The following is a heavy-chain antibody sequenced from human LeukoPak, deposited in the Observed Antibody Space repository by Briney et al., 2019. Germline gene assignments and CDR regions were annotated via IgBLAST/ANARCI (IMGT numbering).Heavy chain of an antibody. V-gene: IGHV4-28*06. J-gene: IGHJ4*02. CDR2: IYYTGNN. CDR1: GYSISSTNW. Sequence: SETLSLTCAVSGYSISSTNWWGWIRQPPGKGLEWIGYIYYTGNNNYNPSLKSRVTMSVDTSKNQFSLNLSSVTALDTAVYYCARIFLGYSTGWYFDYWGQGTLVTVSS. CDR3: ARIFLGYSTGWYFDY. D-gene: IGHD6-19*01.